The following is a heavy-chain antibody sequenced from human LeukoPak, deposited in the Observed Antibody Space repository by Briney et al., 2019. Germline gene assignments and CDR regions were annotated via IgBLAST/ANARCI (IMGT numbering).Heavy chain of an antibody. CDR3: ARIPIVVTAIESDY. D-gene: IGHD2-21*02. V-gene: IGHV4-39*01. CDR1: GGSISSSSYY. Sequence: SETLSLTCTVSGGSISSSSYYWGWIRQPPGKGLEWIGSIYYSGSTYYNPSLKSRVTISVDTSKNQFSLKLSSVTAADTAMYYCARIPIVVTAIESDYWGQGTLVTVSS. CDR2: IYYSGST. J-gene: IGHJ4*02.